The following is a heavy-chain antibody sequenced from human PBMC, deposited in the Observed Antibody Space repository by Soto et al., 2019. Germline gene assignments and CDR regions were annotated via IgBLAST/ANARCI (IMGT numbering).Heavy chain of an antibody. CDR2: IIPIFGTA. CDR3: ARVRGTSSLFGMDV. CDR1: GGTFSSYA. D-gene: IGHD2-2*01. Sequence: QVQLVQSGAEVKKPGSSVKVSCKASGGTFSSYAISWVRQAPGQGLEWMGGIIPIFGTANYAQKFQGRVTXXAXEFXSTAYMELSSLRSEDTAVYYCARVRGTSSLFGMDVWGQGTTVTVSS. J-gene: IGHJ6*02. V-gene: IGHV1-69*12.